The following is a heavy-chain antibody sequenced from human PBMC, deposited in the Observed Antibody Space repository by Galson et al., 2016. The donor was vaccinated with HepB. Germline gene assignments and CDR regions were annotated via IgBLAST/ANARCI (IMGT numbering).Heavy chain of an antibody. CDR1: GYTFTNYW. Sequence: QSGAEVKKTGESLKISCTASGYTFTNYWIGWVRQLPGKGLEWMGIIYPGDSDTRYSSSFQGQVTMSADTSITTAYLQWSSLKASDTAMYYCAGRERGCSGGSCIPYYFDSWGQGTLVTVSS. J-gene: IGHJ4*02. CDR3: AGRERGCSGGSCIPYYFDS. CDR2: IYPGDSDT. V-gene: IGHV5-51*01. D-gene: IGHD2-15*01.